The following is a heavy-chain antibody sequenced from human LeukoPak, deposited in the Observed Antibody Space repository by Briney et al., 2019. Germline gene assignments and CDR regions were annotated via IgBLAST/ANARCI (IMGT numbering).Heavy chain of an antibody. D-gene: IGHD1-1*01. J-gene: IGHJ4*02. Sequence: SVKVSCKASGGTFSSYAISWVRQAPGQGLEWMGGIIPIFGTANYAQKFQGRVTMTEDTSTDTAYMELSSLRSEDTAVYYCATVSPWNGPPYFDYWGQGTLVTVSS. CDR2: IIPIFGTA. CDR1: GGTFSSYA. CDR3: ATVSPWNGPPYFDY. V-gene: IGHV1-69*06.